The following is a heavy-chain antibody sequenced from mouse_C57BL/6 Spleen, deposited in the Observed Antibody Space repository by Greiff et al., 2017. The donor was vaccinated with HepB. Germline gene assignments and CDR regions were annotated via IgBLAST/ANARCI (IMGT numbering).Heavy chain of an antibody. CDR1: GYSITSGYY. V-gene: IGHV3-6*01. Sequence: VQLQESGPGLVKPSQSLSLTCSVTGYSITSGYYWNWSRQFPGNKLEWMGYISYDGSNNYNPSLKNRISITRDTSKNQFFLKLNSVTTEDTATYYCAREETAWFAYWGQVTLVTVSA. J-gene: IGHJ3*01. CDR2: ISYDGSN. D-gene: IGHD4-1*01. CDR3: AREETAWFAY.